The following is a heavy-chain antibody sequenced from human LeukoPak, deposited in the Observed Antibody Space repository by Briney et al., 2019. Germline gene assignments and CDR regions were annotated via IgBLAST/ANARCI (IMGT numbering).Heavy chain of an antibody. Sequence: GGSLRLSCAASGFTFSTYWMSWVRQAPGKGLEWVSAISGSGGSTYYADSVKGRFTISRDNSKNTLYLQMNSLRAEDTAVYYCAKDNRDYDFWSGYMPFDYWGQGTLVTVSS. CDR3: AKDNRDYDFWSGYMPFDY. J-gene: IGHJ4*02. CDR2: ISGSGGST. D-gene: IGHD3-3*01. V-gene: IGHV3-23*01. CDR1: GFTFSTYW.